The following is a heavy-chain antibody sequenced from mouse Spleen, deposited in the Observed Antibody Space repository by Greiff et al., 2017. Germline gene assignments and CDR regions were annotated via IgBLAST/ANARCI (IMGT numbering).Heavy chain of an antibody. CDR2: ISYSGST. Sequence: EVKLVESGPGMVKPSQSLSLTCTVTGYSITSGYDWHWIRHFPGNKLEWMGYISYSGSTNYNPSLKSRISITHDTSKNHFFLKLNSVTTEDTATYYCARAHYYGSSHYWYFDVWGAGTTVTVSS. CDR1: GYSITSGYD. D-gene: IGHD1-1*01. V-gene: IGHV3-1*01. CDR3: ARAHYYGSSHYWYFDV. J-gene: IGHJ1*01.